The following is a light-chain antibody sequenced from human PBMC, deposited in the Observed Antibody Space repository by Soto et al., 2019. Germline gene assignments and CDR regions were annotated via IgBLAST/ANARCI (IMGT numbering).Light chain of an antibody. Sequence: EIVMTQSPATLSVSPGERATLSCRASQSVSSNLAWYQQRPGQAPRLLIYGASTRATGIPARFSGSGSGTEFTLTISSLQSEDFAVYYCQQYNRWHPWLTFGGGTKVEIK. CDR2: GAS. CDR1: QSVSSN. CDR3: QQYNRWHPWLT. V-gene: IGKV3-15*01. J-gene: IGKJ4*01.